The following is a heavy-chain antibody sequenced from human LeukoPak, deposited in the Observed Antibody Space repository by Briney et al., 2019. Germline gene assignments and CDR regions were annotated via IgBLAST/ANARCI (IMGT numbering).Heavy chain of an antibody. CDR2: IIPIFGTA. J-gene: IGHJ5*02. Sequence: ASVKVSCKAPGGTFSSYAISWVRQAPGQGLEWMGGIIPIFGTANYAQKFQGRVTITTDESTSTAYMELSSLRSEDTAVYYCAREGDGQLERRGWFDPWGQGTLVTVSS. D-gene: IGHD1-1*01. CDR1: GGTFSSYA. CDR3: AREGDGQLERRGWFDP. V-gene: IGHV1-69*05.